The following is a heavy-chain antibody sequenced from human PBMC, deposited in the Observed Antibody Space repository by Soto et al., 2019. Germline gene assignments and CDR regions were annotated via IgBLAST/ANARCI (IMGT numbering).Heavy chain of an antibody. J-gene: IGHJ6*02. CDR1: WFSFTTYW. V-gene: IGHV5-51*01. Sequence: GESLKISCNGSWFSFTTYWIAWVRQMPGKGLEWMGIIHPGDSKTTYSPSFQGQVTISADKSISTAYLQWSSLKASDTAMYYCARHDYGMDVWGQGTTVTVSS. CDR2: IHPGDSKT. CDR3: ARHDYGMDV.